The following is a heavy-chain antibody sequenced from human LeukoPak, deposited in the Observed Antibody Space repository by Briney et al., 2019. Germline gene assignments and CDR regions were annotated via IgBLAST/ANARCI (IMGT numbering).Heavy chain of an antibody. D-gene: IGHD3-3*01. V-gene: IGHV3-48*04. Sequence: PGGSLRLSCAAFGFTFSSYSMNWVRQAPGKGLEWVSYISSSSSTIYYADSVKGRFTISRDNAKNSLYLQMNSLRAEDTAVYYCARDGFWSGYWWFDPWGQGTLVTVSS. CDR3: ARDGFWSGYWWFDP. J-gene: IGHJ5*02. CDR2: ISSSSSTI. CDR1: GFTFSSYS.